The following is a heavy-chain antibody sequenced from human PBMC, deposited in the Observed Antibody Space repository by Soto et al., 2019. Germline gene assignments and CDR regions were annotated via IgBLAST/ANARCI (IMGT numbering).Heavy chain of an antibody. CDR2: ISAYNGNT. V-gene: IGHV1-18*01. D-gene: IGHD1-26*01. J-gene: IGHJ4*02. CDR3: ARDRGSYALDY. Sequence: QVQLVQSGAEVKKPGASVKVSCKASGYTFTSYGISWVRQAPGQGLEWMGWISAYNGNTNYAQKLQGRVTMTTDTSPSTAYMELRSLRSADPAVYYWARDRGSYALDYGGQGTLVTVSS. CDR1: GYTFTSYG.